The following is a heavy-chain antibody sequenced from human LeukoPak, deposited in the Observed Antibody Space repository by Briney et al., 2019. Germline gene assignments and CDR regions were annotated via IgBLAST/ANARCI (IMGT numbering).Heavy chain of an antibody. V-gene: IGHV3-9*01. J-gene: IGHJ4*02. D-gene: IGHD3-22*01. CDR2: ISWNSGSI. CDR1: GFTFDDYA. CDR3: AKTYYYDSSGSVPSPDY. Sequence: GGSLRLSCAASGFTFDDYAMHWVRQAPGKGLEWVSGISWNSGSIGYADSVKGRFTISRDNAKNSLYLQMNSLRAEDTAVYYCAKTYYYDSSGSVPSPDYWGQGTLVTVSS.